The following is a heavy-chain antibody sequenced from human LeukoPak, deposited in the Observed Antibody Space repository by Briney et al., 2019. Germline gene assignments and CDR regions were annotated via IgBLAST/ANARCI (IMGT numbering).Heavy chain of an antibody. CDR1: GGSISSGSYY. CDR2: IYTSGST. J-gene: IGHJ2*01. Sequence: SQTLSLTCTVSGGSISSGSYYWCWIRQPAGKGLEWIGRIYTSGSTNYNPSLKSRVTISVDTSKNQFSLKLSSVTAADTAVYYCATSIAAAGTPRFWYFDLWGRGTLVTVSS. V-gene: IGHV4-61*02. CDR3: ATSIAAAGTPRFWYFDL. D-gene: IGHD6-13*01.